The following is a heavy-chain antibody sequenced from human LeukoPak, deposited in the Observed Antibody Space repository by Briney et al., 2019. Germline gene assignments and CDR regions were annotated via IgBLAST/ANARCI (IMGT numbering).Heavy chain of an antibody. CDR2: ISWNSGSM. J-gene: IGHJ3*02. CDR1: GFSFDDYA. Sequence: GGSLRLSCAASGFSFDDYAMHWVRQAPGKGLEWVSGISWNSGSMGYADSVKGRFTISRDNAKNSLYLQMNSLRAEDTALYYCAKDISHRNFGIWGQGTMVTVSS. V-gene: IGHV3-9*01. CDR3: AKDISHRNFGI.